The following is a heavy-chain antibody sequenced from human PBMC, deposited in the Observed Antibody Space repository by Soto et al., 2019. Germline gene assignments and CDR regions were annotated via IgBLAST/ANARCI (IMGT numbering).Heavy chain of an antibody. D-gene: IGHD4-17*01. Sequence: SETLSLTCTVSGGSISSYYWSWIRQPPGKGLEWIGYIYYSGSTNYNPSLKSRVTISVDTSKNQFSLKLSSVTAADTAVYYCARRAYGDYEYYWGQGTLVTVSS. CDR2: IYYSGST. J-gene: IGHJ4*02. CDR3: ARRAYGDYEYY. V-gene: IGHV4-59*12. CDR1: GGSISSYY.